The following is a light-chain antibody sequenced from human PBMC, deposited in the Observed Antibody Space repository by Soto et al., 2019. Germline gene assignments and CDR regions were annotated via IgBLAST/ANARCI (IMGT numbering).Light chain of an antibody. CDR1: QDISNY. CDR2: DAS. Sequence: DIPMTQSPSSLSASVGDRVTITCQASQDISNYLNWYQQKPGKAPKLLIYDASNLETGVPSRFSGSXSGTDFTFTIXSLQPEDIATYYCQQYDNLGLTFGGGTKVEIK. J-gene: IGKJ4*01. V-gene: IGKV1-33*01. CDR3: QQYDNLGLT.